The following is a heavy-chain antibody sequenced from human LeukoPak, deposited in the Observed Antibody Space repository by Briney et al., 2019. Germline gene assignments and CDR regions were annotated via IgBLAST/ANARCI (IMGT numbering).Heavy chain of an antibody. CDR2: IYNSATT. D-gene: IGHD5-24*01. V-gene: IGHV4-59*11. CDR3: ARGGEGYNDDAFEV. CDR1: GDSIRSHY. J-gene: IGHJ3*01. Sequence: KPSETLSLTCTVSGDSIRSHYCAWIRQSPGKGLEWIGHIYNSATTDYNPSLKSRVTISLDTPKKQFSLKMTSVTALDSAVYYCARGGEGYNDDAFEVWGLGTAVTVSS.